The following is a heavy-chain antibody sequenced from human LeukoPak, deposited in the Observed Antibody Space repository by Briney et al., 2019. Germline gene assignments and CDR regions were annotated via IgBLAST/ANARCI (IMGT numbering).Heavy chain of an antibody. Sequence: GGSLRLSCAASGFTFSSYWMHWVRQAPGKGLVWVSRIKSDGSSTSYADSVKGRFTISRDNAKNTLYLQMDSLRAEDTAVYYCARVGARLGAFDIWGQGTMVTVSS. D-gene: IGHD6-25*01. CDR1: GFTFSSYW. CDR3: ARVGARLGAFDI. CDR2: IKSDGSST. J-gene: IGHJ3*02. V-gene: IGHV3-74*01.